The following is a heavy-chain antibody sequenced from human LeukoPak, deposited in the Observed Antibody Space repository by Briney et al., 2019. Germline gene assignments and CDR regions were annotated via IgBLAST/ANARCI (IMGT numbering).Heavy chain of an antibody. V-gene: IGHV3-9*01. Sequence: PGGSLRLSCAASGFTFDDYAIHWVRQAPGKGLEWVSSISWNSGSIGYADSVKGRFTISRVNAKNSLYLQMNSLRVEDTALYYCTKSPVDALAYFDYWGQGTLVTVSS. CDR1: GFTFDDYA. J-gene: IGHJ4*02. CDR3: TKSPVDALAYFDY. CDR2: ISWNSGSI. D-gene: IGHD2-8*01.